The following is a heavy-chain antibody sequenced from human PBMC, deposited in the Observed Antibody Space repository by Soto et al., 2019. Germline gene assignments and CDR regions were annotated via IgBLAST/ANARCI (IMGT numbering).Heavy chain of an antibody. Sequence: SETLSLTCTVCVGSISSYYWSWIRQPPGKGLEWIGYIYYSGSTNYNPSLKSRVTISVDTSKNQFSLNLSSVTAADTAVYYCARGYYSDSSGYFHFDNWGQGTLVTVSS. CDR1: VGSISSYY. V-gene: IGHV4-59*01. D-gene: IGHD3-22*01. J-gene: IGHJ4*02. CDR3: ARGYYSDSSGYFHFDN. CDR2: IYYSGST.